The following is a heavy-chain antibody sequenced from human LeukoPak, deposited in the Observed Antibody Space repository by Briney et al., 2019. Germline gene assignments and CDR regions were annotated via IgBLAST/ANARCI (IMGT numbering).Heavy chain of an antibody. D-gene: IGHD4-17*01. V-gene: IGHV3-23*01. CDR2: ISASDGDT. CDR1: GFTFSNYA. Sequence: GGSLRLSCAASGFTFSNYAMSWVRQAPGKGLEWVSVISASDGDTDCADSVKGRFTISRDNAKNSLYLQMNSLRAEDTAVYYCARERVGSTVTGYSFRPYWYFDLWGRGTLVTVSS. CDR3: ARERVGSTVTGYSFRPYWYFDL. J-gene: IGHJ2*01.